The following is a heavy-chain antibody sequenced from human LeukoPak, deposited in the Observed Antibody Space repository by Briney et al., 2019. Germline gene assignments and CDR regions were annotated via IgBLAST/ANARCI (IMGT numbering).Heavy chain of an antibody. V-gene: IGHV4-61*02. Sequence: PSETLSLTCTVSGDSISSGSSYWSWIRQPAGKGLEWIGRIYTSGSTSYNPSLKSRVSISVDTSKNQFSLKLSSVTAADTAVYYCARQISQQQLPPPEVDYYYMDVWGKGTTVTVSS. CDR3: ARQISQQQLPPPEVDYYYMDV. J-gene: IGHJ6*03. CDR1: GDSISSGSSY. CDR2: IYTSGST. D-gene: IGHD6-13*01.